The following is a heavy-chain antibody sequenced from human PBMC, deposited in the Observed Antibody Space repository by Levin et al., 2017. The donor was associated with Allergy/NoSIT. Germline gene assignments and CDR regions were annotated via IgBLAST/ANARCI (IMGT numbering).Heavy chain of an antibody. Sequence: ASVKVSCKASGYTFTSYDINWVRQATGQGLEWMGWMNPNSGNTGYAQKFQGRVTMTRNTSISTAYMELSSLRSEDTAVYYCARGHSGYDWDYFDYWGQGTLVTVSS. V-gene: IGHV1-8*01. CDR1: GYTFTSYD. J-gene: IGHJ4*02. CDR3: ARGHSGYDWDYFDY. D-gene: IGHD5-12*01. CDR2: MNPNSGNT.